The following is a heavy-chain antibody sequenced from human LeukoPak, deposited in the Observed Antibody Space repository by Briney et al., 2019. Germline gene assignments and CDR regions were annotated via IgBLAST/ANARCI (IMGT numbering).Heavy chain of an antibody. CDR1: GYTFTSYG. J-gene: IGHJ4*02. CDR3: ARGRTYYDFWSGYHYFDY. V-gene: IGHV1-2*02. D-gene: IGHD3-3*01. Sequence: GASVKVSCKASGYTFTSYGISWVRQAPGQGLEWMGWINPNSGGTNYAQKFQGRVTMTRDTSISTAYMELSRLRSDDTAVYYCARGRTYYDFWSGYHYFDYWGQGTLVTVSS. CDR2: INPNSGGT.